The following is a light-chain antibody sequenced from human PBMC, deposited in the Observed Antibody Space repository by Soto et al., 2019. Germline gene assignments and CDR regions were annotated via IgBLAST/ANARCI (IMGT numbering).Light chain of an antibody. CDR3: CSYAGSFTYV. CDR2: DVS. CDR1: SSDVGYCNY. Sequence: QPVLTQPRSVSGSPGQSVTISCTGTSSDVGYCNYVSWYQQHPGKAPKVMIYDVSKRPSGVPDRFSGSKSGNTASLTISGLQAEDEADYYCCSYAGSFTYVFGTGTKLTVL. V-gene: IGLV2-11*01. J-gene: IGLJ1*01.